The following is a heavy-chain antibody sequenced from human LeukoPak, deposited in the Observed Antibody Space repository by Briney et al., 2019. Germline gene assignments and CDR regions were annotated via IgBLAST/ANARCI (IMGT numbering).Heavy chain of an antibody. Sequence: GGSLRLSCAASGFTFDRFTIHWVRQTPGKGLEWVSLINRRGHTFYADSVKGRFITSRDNAKDSLYLQMNSLRVEDTAVYYCLRGDRRDYWGQGTLVTVSS. V-gene: IGHV3-43*01. CDR1: GFTFDRFT. CDR3: LRGDRRDY. CDR2: INRRGHT. J-gene: IGHJ4*02. D-gene: IGHD3-10*01.